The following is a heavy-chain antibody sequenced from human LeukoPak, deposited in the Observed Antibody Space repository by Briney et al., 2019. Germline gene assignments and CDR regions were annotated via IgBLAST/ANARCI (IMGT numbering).Heavy chain of an antibody. J-gene: IGHJ3*02. D-gene: IGHD3-16*01. V-gene: IGHV4-31*03. CDR3: GRAGGARLGGGAFDI. CDR1: GGSISSGGYY. Sequence: PSETLSLTCTVSGGSISSGGYYWSWIRQHPGKGLEWIGYIYYSGSTYYNPSLKSRVTISVDTSKNQFSLKLSSVTVADTAVYYCGRAGGARLGGGAFDIWGQGTMVTVSS. CDR2: IYYSGST.